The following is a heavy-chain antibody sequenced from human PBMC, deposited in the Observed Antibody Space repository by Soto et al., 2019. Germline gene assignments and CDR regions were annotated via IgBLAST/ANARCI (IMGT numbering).Heavy chain of an antibody. Sequence: PSETLSLTCTASGGSISSYYWSWIRQPPGKGLEWIGYIYYSGSTNYNPSLKSRVTISVDTSKNQFSLKLSSVTAADTAVYYCARGWYYDSSGYYYYYYGMDVWGQGTTVTVSS. J-gene: IGHJ6*02. D-gene: IGHD3-22*01. CDR3: ARGWYYDSSGYYYYYYGMDV. CDR1: GGSISSYY. CDR2: IYYSGST. V-gene: IGHV4-59*01.